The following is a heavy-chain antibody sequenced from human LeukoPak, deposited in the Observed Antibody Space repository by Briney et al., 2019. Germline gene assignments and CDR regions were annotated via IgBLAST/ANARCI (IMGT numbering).Heavy chain of an antibody. CDR3: ARHISGSSISALRY. CDR2: ISSSSSTN. J-gene: IGHJ4*02. CDR1: GFTFSSYS. D-gene: IGHD1-26*01. Sequence: GGSLRLSCAASGFTFSSYSMNWVRQAPGKGLEWVSYISSSSSTNYYVDSVKGRFTISRDNAKNSLYLQMNSLRAEDTAVYYCARHISGSSISALRYWGQGTLVTVSS. V-gene: IGHV3-48*01.